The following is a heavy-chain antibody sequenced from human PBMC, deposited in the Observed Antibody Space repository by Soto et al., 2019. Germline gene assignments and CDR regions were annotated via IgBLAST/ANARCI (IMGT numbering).Heavy chain of an antibody. CDR1: GFTFSSYA. V-gene: IGHV3-30-3*01. D-gene: IGHD5-12*01. Sequence: QVQLVESGGGVVQPGRSLRLSCAASGFTFSSYAMHWVRQAPGKGLEWVAVISYDGSNKYYADSVKGRFTISRDNSKNTLYLQMNSLRAEDTAVYYCARGEQAVGYSGYDLLDYYYGMDVWGQGTTVTVSS. CDR2: ISYDGSNK. CDR3: ARGEQAVGYSGYDLLDYYYGMDV. J-gene: IGHJ6*02.